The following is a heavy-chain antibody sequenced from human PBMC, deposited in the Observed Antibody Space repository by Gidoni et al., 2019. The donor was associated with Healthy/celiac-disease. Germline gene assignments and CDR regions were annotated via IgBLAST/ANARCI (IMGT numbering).Heavy chain of an antibody. V-gene: IGHV3-33*01. CDR2: IWYDGSNK. Sequence: QVQLVESGGGVVQPGRSLRLSCAASGFTFSSYGMHWVRQAPGKGLEWVAVIWYDGSNKYYADSVKGRFTISRDNSKNTLYLQMNSLRAEDTAVYYCAREYFPGIYFDYWGQGTLVTVSS. D-gene: IGHD3-9*01. CDR1: GFTFSSYG. J-gene: IGHJ4*02. CDR3: AREYFPGIYFDY.